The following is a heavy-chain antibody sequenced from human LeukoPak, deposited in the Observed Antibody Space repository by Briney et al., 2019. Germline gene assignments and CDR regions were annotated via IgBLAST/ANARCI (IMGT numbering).Heavy chain of an antibody. J-gene: IGHJ3*02. CDR1: GYTFTGYY. CDR3: AREFEYSSSSGLFDI. D-gene: IGHD6-6*01. CDR2: INPNSGGT. V-gene: IGHV1-2*02. Sequence: ASVKVSCKASGYTFTGYYMHWVRQAPGQGLEWMGWINPNSGGTNYAQKFQGRVTMTRDTSISTAYMELSRLRSDDTAVYYCAREFEYSSSSGLFDIWGPGTMVTVSS.